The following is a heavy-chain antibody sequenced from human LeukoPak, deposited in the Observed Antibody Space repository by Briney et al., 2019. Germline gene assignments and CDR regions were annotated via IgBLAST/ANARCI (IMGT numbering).Heavy chain of an antibody. D-gene: IGHD6-13*01. J-gene: IGHJ4*02. CDR3: ARDVIAAALGY. Sequence: PSETLSLTCAVYGGSFSGYYWSWIRQPPGKGLEWIGEINHSGSTNYNPSLKSRVTISVDTSKNQFSLKLSSVTAADTAVYYCARDVIAAALGYWGQGTLVTVSS. CDR1: GGSFSGYY. CDR2: INHSGST. V-gene: IGHV4-34*01.